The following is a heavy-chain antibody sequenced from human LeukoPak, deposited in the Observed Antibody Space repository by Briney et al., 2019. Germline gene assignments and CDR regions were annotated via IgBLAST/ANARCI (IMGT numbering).Heavy chain of an antibody. V-gene: IGHV3-53*01. J-gene: IGHJ5*02. CDR2: IYSAGST. CDR1: GFTVSNNY. D-gene: IGHD3-10*01. CDR3: AAVFITMGFDP. Sequence: PGGSLRLSCAASGFTVSNNYMSWVRQAPGKRLEWVSVIYSAGSTYYADSVKGRFTISRDNSKNTLYLQMNSLRAEDTAVYYCAAVFITMGFDPWGQGTLVTVSS.